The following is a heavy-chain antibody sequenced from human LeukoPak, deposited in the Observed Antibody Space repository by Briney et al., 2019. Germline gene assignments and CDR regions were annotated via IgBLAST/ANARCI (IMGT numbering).Heavy chain of an antibody. J-gene: IGHJ4*02. CDR1: GYRFTELY. CDR3: ASDWVPTRRGDFDF. Sequence: GASVTVSCKISGYRFTELYMHWVRQAPGKGLEWMGGFDPEDGKIMYAPKFQGRVIMTEDTSTGTTYMELRSLRSEDTAIYYCASDWVPTRRGDFDFWGPGTLVTVSS. D-gene: IGHD3-10*01. CDR2: FDPEDGKI. V-gene: IGHV1-24*01.